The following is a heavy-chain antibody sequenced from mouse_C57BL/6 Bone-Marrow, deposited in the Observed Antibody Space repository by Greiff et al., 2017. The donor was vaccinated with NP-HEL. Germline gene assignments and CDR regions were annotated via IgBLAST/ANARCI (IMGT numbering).Heavy chain of an antibody. V-gene: IGHV1-15*01. Sequence: VQLQQSGAELVRPGASVTLSCKASGYTFTDYEMHWVKQTPVHGLEWIGAIDPETGGTAYNQKFKGKAILTADKSSSTAYMELRSLTSEDSAVYYCTRPHYYGSSQFAYWGQGTLVTVSA. CDR1: GYTFTDYE. CDR2: IDPETGGT. CDR3: TRPHYYGSSQFAY. J-gene: IGHJ3*01. D-gene: IGHD1-1*01.